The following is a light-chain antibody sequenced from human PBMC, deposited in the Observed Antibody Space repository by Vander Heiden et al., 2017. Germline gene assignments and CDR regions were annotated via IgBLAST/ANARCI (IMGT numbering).Light chain of an antibody. J-gene: IGLJ1*01. Sequence: QSALTHPASVSGSPGQAITISCTGTSSDVGSYNLVSWYQHRPGKAPKLMIYAVTERPSGVSNRFSGSKSGNTASLTISGLQAEDEADYHCSSYAGSYTYVFGTGTEVTVL. V-gene: IGLV2-23*02. CDR2: AVT. CDR1: SSDVGSYNL. CDR3: SSYAGSYTYV.